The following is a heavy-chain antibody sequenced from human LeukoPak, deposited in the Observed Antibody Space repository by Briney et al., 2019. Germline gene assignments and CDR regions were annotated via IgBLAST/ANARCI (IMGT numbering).Heavy chain of an antibody. D-gene: IGHD5-12*01. CDR1: GASISSSNYY. V-gene: IGHV4-39*05. CDR2: IYSSGNT. CDR3: AKSNGYGLIDY. Sequence: SETPSLTCAVSGASISSSNYYWGWVRQSPGKGLEWIGNIYSSGNTYYNASLKSRVTMYIDTSKNQFSLKLSSVTAADTAMYYCAKSNGYGLIDYWGQGTLVTVSS. J-gene: IGHJ4*02.